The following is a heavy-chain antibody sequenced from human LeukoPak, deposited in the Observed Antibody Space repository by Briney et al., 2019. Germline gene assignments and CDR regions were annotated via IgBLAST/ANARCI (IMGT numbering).Heavy chain of an antibody. CDR1: GFTFSSYG. J-gene: IGHJ4*02. V-gene: IGHV3-30*02. CDR3: AKDRPYFDY. CDR2: IHSDGIQK. Sequence: GGSLRLSCAASGFTFSSYGIHWIRQAPGKGLEWVTFIHSDGIQKYFADSVKGRFSISRDNSKSTVYLQMNSLSAEDTAVYYCAKDRPYFDYWGQGTLVTVSS.